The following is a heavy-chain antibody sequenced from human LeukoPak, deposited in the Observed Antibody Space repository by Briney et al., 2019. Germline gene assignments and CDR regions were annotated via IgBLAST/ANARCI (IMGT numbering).Heavy chain of an antibody. CDR1: GFTFSSYG. J-gene: IGHJ4*02. CDR3: AKQGSGFGEFDYDY. Sequence: GGTLRLSCAASGFTFSSYGMSWVRQAPGKGLEWVSAISGSGGSTYYADSVKGRFTISRDNSKNTLYLQMNSLRAEDTAVYYSAKQGSGFGEFDYDYWGQGTLVTVSS. CDR2: ISGSGGST. D-gene: IGHD3-10*01. V-gene: IGHV3-23*01.